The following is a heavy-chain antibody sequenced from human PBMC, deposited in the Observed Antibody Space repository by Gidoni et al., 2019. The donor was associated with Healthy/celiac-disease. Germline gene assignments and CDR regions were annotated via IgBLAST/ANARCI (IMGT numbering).Heavy chain of an antibody. CDR2: INHSGST. CDR1: GGSFSGYY. J-gene: IGHJ6*02. CDR3: ARRATYYYYGMDV. Sequence: QVQLQQWGAGLLKPSETLSLTCAVHGGSFSGYYCSWIRQPPGKGLEWIGEINHSGSTNYNPSLKSRVTISVDTSKNQFSLKLSSVTAADTAVYYCARRATYYYYGMDVWGQGTTVTVSS. V-gene: IGHV4-34*01.